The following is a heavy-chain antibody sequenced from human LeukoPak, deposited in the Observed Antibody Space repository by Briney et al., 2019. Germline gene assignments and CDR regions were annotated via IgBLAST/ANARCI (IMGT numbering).Heavy chain of an antibody. V-gene: IGHV3-48*02. CDR1: GFTFSSYS. J-gene: IGHJ4*02. CDR2: TTSSGGTI. Sequence: GGSLRLSCAAFGFTFSSYSMNWVRQAPGKGLEWLSYTTSSGGTIYYADSVKGRFTISRDNAKNSLYLQMNNLRDEDTAVYYCARVRAGYYCDNWGQGTLVTVSS. CDR3: ARVRAGYYCDN.